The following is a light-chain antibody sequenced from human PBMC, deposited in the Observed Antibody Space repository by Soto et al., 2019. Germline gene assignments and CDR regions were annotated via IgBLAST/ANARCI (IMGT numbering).Light chain of an antibody. V-gene: IGKV3-11*01. Sequence: EIVLKQSPGTLSLSPGERATLSCRASQSVSSYLAWYQQKPGQAPRLLIYDASNRATGIPDRFSGSGFGTEFTLTISSLQPDDFATYYCQQYNSYRAFGQGTKVDIK. CDR1: QSVSSY. CDR2: DAS. J-gene: IGKJ1*01. CDR3: QQYNSYRA.